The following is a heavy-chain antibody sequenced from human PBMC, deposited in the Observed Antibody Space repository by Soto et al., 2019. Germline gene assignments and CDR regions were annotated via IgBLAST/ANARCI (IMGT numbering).Heavy chain of an antibody. CDR3: AREPPYCSSTSCYDKADFDY. CDR2: ISSSSSYI. CDR1: GFTFSSYS. V-gene: IGHV3-21*01. D-gene: IGHD2-2*01. J-gene: IGHJ4*02. Sequence: GGSLRLSCAASGFTFSSYSMNWVRQAPGKGLEWVPSISSSSSYIYYADSVKGRFTISRDNAKNSLYLQMNSLRAEDTAVYYCAREPPYCSSTSCYDKADFDYWGQGTLVTVSS.